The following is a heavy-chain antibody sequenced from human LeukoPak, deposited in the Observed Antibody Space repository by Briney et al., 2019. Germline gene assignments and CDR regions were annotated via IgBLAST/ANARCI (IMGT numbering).Heavy chain of an antibody. CDR3: AKDRGTLRGYCSGGSCYSDYFDY. CDR1: GFTFSSYG. CDR2: ISYDGSNK. V-gene: IGHV3-30*18. D-gene: IGHD2-15*01. Sequence: HPGGSLRLSCAASGFTFSSYGMHWVRQAPGKGLEWVAVISYDGSNKYYADSVKGRFTISRDNSKNTLYLQMNSLRAEDTAVYYCAKDRGTLRGYCSGGSCYSDYFDYWGQGTLVTVSS. J-gene: IGHJ4*02.